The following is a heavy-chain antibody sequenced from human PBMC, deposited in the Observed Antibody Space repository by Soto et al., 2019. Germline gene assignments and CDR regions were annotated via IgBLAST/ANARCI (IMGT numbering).Heavy chain of an antibody. D-gene: IGHD3-22*01. J-gene: IGHJ4*02. Sequence: QVQLVESGGGVVQPGRSLRLSCAASGFTFSSYGMHWVRQAPGKGLEWVAVISYDGSNKYYADSVKGRFTISRDNSKNTLYLQMNSLRAEETAVYYCARVYRGYYHVVFDYWGQGTLVTVSS. V-gene: IGHV3-30*03. CDR2: ISYDGSNK. CDR3: ARVYRGYYHVVFDY. CDR1: GFTFSSYG.